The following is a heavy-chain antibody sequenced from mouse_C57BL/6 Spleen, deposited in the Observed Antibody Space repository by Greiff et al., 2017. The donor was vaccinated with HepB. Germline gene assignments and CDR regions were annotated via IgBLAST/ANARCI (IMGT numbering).Heavy chain of an antibody. J-gene: IGHJ2*01. Sequence: QVQLQQPGAELVMPAASVKLSCKASGYTFTSYWMHWVKQRPGQGLEWIGEIDPSDSYTNYNQKFKGKSTLTVDKSSSTAYMQLSSLTSEDSAVYYCASPYYWGQGTTLTVSS. CDR1: GYTFTSYW. CDR2: IDPSDSYT. CDR3: ASPYY. V-gene: IGHV1-69*01.